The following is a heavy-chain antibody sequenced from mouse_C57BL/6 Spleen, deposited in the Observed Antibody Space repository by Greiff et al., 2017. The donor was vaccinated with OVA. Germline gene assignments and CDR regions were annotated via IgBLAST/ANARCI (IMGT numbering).Heavy chain of an antibody. V-gene: IGHV1-69*01. CDR1: GYTFTSYW. Sequence: QVQLKESGAELVMPGASVKLSCKASGYTFTSYWMHWVKQRPGQGLEWIGEIDPSDSYTNYNQKFKGKSTLTVDKSSSTAYMQLSSLTSEDSAVYYCALYGNYGDYWGQGTTLTVSS. CDR3: ALYGNYGDY. J-gene: IGHJ2*01. CDR2: IDPSDSYT. D-gene: IGHD2-1*01.